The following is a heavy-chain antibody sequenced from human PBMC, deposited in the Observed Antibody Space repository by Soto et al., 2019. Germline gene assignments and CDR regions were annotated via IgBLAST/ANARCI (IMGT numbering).Heavy chain of an antibody. D-gene: IGHD2-15*01. Sequence: PSETLSLTCTVSGCSISSSSYYWGWIRQPPGKGLEWIGSIYYSGSTYYNPSLKSRVTISVDTSKNQFSLKLSSVTAADTAVYYCARPYPNCSGGSCSHRDAFDIWGQGTMVTVSS. CDR2: IYYSGST. V-gene: IGHV4-39*01. J-gene: IGHJ3*02. CDR3: ARPYPNCSGGSCSHRDAFDI. CDR1: GCSISSSSYY.